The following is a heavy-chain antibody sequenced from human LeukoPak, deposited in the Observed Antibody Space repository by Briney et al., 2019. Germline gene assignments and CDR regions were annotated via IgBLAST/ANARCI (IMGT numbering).Heavy chain of an antibody. CDR2: IHTSGST. CDR1: GGSISSYY. J-gene: IGHJ4*02. D-gene: IGHD3-10*01. Sequence: TPSETLSLTCSFSGGSISSYYWSWIRQPAGKGLERIGRIHTSGSTNYNPSLKSRVTMSVDTSKNQFSLKLKSVTAADTAVYYCARDEYYYGSGSYRYDYWGQGTLVTVSS. CDR3: ARDEYYYGSGSYRYDY. V-gene: IGHV4-4*07.